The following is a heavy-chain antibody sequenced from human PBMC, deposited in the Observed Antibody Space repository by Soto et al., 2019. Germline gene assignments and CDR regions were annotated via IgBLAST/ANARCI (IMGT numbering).Heavy chain of an antibody. CDR3: AREGSSITIFGVVITGYMDV. D-gene: IGHD3-3*01. CDR1: GYTFTGYY. J-gene: IGHJ6*03. CDR2: INPNSGGT. V-gene: IGHV1-2*04. Sequence: ASVKVYCKASGYTFTGYYMHWVRQAPGQGLEWMGWINPNSGGTNYAQKFQGWVTMTRDTSISTAYMELSRLRSDDTAVYYCAREGSSITIFGVVITGYMDVWGKGTTVTVSS.